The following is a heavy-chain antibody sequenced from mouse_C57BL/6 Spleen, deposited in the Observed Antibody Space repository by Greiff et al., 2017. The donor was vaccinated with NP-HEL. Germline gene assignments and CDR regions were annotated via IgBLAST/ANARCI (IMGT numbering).Heavy chain of an antibody. D-gene: IGHD1-1*01. Sequence: EVKVEESGGGLVKPGGSLKLSCAASGFTFSSYTMSWVRQTPEKRLEWVATISGGGGNTYYPDSVKGRFTISRDNAKNTLYLQMSSLRSEDTALYYCASLYYYGSSYVWYFDVWGTGTTVTVSS. J-gene: IGHJ1*03. CDR2: ISGGGGNT. CDR1: GFTFSSYT. CDR3: ASLYYYGSSYVWYFDV. V-gene: IGHV5-9*01.